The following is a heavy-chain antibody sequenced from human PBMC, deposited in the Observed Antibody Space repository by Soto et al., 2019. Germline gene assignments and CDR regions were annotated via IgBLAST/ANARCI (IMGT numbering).Heavy chain of an antibody. V-gene: IGHV4-59*01. D-gene: IGHD3-3*01. CDR1: GGSISSYY. J-gene: IGHJ6*02. Sequence: SETLSLTCTVSGGSISSYYWSWIRQPPGKGLEWIGYIYYSGSTNYNPSLKSRVTISVDTSKNQFSLKLSSVTAADTAVYYCARSRRYDFWSGWPTHDVDYYYGMDVWGQGTTVTVSS. CDR2: IYYSGST. CDR3: ARSRRYDFWSGWPTHDVDYYYGMDV.